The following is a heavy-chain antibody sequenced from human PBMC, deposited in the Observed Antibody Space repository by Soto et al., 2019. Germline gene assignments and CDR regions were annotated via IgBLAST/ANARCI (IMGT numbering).Heavy chain of an antibody. CDR2: ISAYNGNT. CDR1: GYTFTSYG. V-gene: IGHV1-18*01. J-gene: IGHJ6*02. D-gene: IGHD6-19*01. Sequence: ASVKVSCKASGYTFTSYGISWVRQAPGQGLEWMGWISAYNGNTNYAQKLQGRVTMTTDTSTSTAYMELRSLRSDDTAVYYCARDFQQWLVLPFYGMDVWGQGTTVTVSS. CDR3: ARDFQQWLVLPFYGMDV.